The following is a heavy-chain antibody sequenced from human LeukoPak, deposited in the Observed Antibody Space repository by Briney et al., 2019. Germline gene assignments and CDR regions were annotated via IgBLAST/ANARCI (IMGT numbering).Heavy chain of an antibody. J-gene: IGHJ4*02. CDR3: AREAVSGWYDYFDS. V-gene: IGHV4-61*05. Sequence: PSETLSLTCTVSGGSISSSSYYWGWIRQPPGKGLEWIGYISYSGSTNYNPSLRSRVTISVDRSKNQFSLRLSSVTAADTAVYYCAREAVSGWYDYFDSWGQGTLVTVSS. D-gene: IGHD6-19*01. CDR1: GGSISSSSYY. CDR2: ISYSGST.